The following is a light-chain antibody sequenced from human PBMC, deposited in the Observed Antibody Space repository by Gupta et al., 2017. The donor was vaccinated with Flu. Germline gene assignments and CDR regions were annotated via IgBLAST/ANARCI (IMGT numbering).Light chain of an antibody. J-gene: IGKJ1*01. CDR2: GAS. CDR3: QQYNNWPQT. V-gene: IGKV3-15*01. CDR1: QSVSSN. Sequence: EVVMTQSPATLSVSPGERATLSCRASQSVSSNLAWYQQRPGQAPRLLIYGASTRATGIPARFGGSGSGTEFTLTISSLQSADFAVYYCQQYNNWPQTFGQGTKVEIK.